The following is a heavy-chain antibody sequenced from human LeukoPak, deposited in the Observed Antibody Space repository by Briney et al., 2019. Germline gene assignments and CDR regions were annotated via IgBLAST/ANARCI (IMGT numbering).Heavy chain of an antibody. J-gene: IGHJ4*02. D-gene: IGHD3-9*01. CDR1: GGSISSSSYY. Sequence: SETLSLTCTVSGGSISSSSYYWGWIRQPPGKGLEWIGSIYYSGSTYYNPSLKSRVTISADTSKNQFSLKLSSVTAADTAVYYCARPGLRYFDFDYWGQGTLVTVSS. CDR3: ARPGLRYFDFDY. CDR2: IYYSGST. V-gene: IGHV4-39*01.